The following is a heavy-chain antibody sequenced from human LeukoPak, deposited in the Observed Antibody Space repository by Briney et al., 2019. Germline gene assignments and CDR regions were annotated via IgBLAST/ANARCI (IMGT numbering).Heavy chain of an antibody. J-gene: IGHJ4*02. V-gene: IGHV3-53*01. CDR1: GFAFSSYT. CDR3: ARMWMATILSY. D-gene: IGHD5-24*01. Sequence: GGSLRLSCIASGFAFSSYTMTWVRQAPGKGLEWVSVIYSGGSTYYADSVKGRFTISRDNSKNTLYLQMNSLRAEDTAVYYCARMWMATILSYWGQGTLVTVSS. CDR2: IYSGGST.